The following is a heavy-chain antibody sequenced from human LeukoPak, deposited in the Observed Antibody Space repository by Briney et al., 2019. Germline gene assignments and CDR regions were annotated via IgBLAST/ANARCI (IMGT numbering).Heavy chain of an antibody. D-gene: IGHD2-15*01. CDR1: GYTFTGYY. CDR3: ARIAMVAATQWFDP. V-gene: IGHV1-2*02. CDR2: INPNSGGT. Sequence: ASVKVSCKASGYTFTGYYMHWVRQAPGQGLEWMGWINPNSGGTNYAQKFQGRVTITADESTSTAYMELSSLRSEDTAVYYCARIAMVAATQWFDPWGQGTLVTVSS. J-gene: IGHJ5*02.